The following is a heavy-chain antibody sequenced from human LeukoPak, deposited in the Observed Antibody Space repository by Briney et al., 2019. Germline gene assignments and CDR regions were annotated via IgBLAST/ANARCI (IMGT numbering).Heavy chain of an antibody. CDR2: ISWNSGSI. J-gene: IGHJ4*02. D-gene: IGHD6-19*01. Sequence: AGRSLRLSCAASGFIFDDYAMHWVRQAPGKGLEWVSGISWNSGSIGYADSVKGRFTISRDNAKNSLYLQMNSLRAEDTALYYCAKEYSSGWYAPYFDYWGQGTLVTVSS. CDR1: GFIFDDYA. CDR3: AKEYSSGWYAPYFDY. V-gene: IGHV3-9*01.